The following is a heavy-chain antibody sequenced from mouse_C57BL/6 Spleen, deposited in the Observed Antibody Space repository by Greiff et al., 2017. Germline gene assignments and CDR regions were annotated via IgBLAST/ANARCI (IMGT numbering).Heavy chain of an antibody. CDR1: GYTFTSYW. Sequence: QVQLQQPGAELVKPGASVKLSCKASGYTFTSYWMHWVKQRPGQGLEWIGRIRPNSGSTNYNEKFKSKATLTVDKSSSTAYMQLSSLTSQDSAVYYCARDSSNLYYFDYWGQGTTLTVSS. CDR3: ARDSSNLYYFDY. D-gene: IGHD2-5*01. CDR2: IRPNSGST. J-gene: IGHJ2*01. V-gene: IGHV1-64*01.